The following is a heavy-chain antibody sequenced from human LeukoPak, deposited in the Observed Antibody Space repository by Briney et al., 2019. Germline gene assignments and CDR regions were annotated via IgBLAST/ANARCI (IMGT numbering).Heavy chain of an antibody. CDR1: GYTFTSYD. J-gene: IGHJ5*02. V-gene: IGHV1-8*01. Sequence: ASVKVSCKASGYTFTSYDINWVRQATGQGLELMGWMNPNSGNTGYAQKFQGRVTMTMNTSIGTAYMELSSLRSEDTAVYYCARESGNWNYGDGLFDPWGQGTLVTVSS. CDR3: ARESGNWNYGDGLFDP. CDR2: MNPNSGNT. D-gene: IGHD1-7*01.